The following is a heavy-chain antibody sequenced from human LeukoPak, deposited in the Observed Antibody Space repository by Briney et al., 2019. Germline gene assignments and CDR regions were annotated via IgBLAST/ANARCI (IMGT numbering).Heavy chain of an antibody. J-gene: IGHJ4*02. Sequence: GGSLRLSCAAYGSTFSNYWMSWVRQAPGKVLEWVANIKQDGSGKYYADSVKGRFTISRDNAKNSLYLQMNSLRAEDMAVYYCATDGNYDWNYKSGFDYWGQGTLVTVSS. D-gene: IGHD1-7*01. CDR3: ATDGNYDWNYKSGFDY. V-gene: IGHV3-7*01. CDR2: IKQDGSGK. CDR1: GSTFSNYW.